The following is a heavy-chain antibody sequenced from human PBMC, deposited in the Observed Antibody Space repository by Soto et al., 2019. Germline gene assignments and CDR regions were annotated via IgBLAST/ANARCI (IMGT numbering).Heavy chain of an antibody. Sequence: EVQLVESGGGLVQPGGSLRLSCAASGFTFSSYWMHWVRQVPGKGLLWVSRIDEYGSTINYADSVKGRFTISRDKARNTLYLEMTGLRAEETALYYFTRDIGGKGAYWGPGTLVTVSS. CDR1: GFTFSSYW. V-gene: IGHV3-74*01. CDR2: IDEYGSTI. CDR3: TRDIGGKGAY. J-gene: IGHJ4*02. D-gene: IGHD3-10*01.